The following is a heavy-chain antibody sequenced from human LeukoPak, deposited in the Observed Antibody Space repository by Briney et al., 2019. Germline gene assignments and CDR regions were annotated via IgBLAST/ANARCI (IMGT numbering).Heavy chain of an antibody. J-gene: IGHJ4*02. Sequence: SVTVSCKSSGFTFTNSAVQWVRQARGQRLEWVGWIVVGSGKTNYAQKFQERVTITRDMSTSTAYMELSSLRSEDTAVYYCAAAPRDGCYHFDYWGQGTLVTVSS. CDR2: IVVGSGKT. CDR1: GFTFTNSA. V-gene: IGHV1-58*01. CDR3: AAAPRDGCYHFDY. D-gene: IGHD2-15*01.